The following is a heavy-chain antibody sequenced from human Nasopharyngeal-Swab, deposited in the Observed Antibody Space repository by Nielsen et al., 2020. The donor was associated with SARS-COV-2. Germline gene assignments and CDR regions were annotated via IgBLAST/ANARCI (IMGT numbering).Heavy chain of an antibody. J-gene: IGHJ4*02. CDR1: GFTFSSYS. CDR3: ARDAPAHYGAFY. D-gene: IGHD4-17*01. V-gene: IGHV3-30*03. CDR2: IAHDASNE. Sequence: GESLKISCAASGFTFSSYSMHWVRQAPGKGLEWVAFIAHDASNEYYGDSVKGRFSISRDSSKNTQYLQMDSLRGEDTAVYYCARDAPAHYGAFYWGRGTLVTVSS.